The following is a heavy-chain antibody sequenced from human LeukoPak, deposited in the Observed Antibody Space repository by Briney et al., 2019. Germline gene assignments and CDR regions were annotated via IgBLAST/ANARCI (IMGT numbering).Heavy chain of an antibody. D-gene: IGHD3-22*01. CDR3: ARDSNYYDSSGYYPTRYFDY. CDR2: ISAYNGNT. Sequence: ASVKVSCKASGYTFTSYGISWVRQAPGQGLEWMGWISAYNGNTNYAQKFQGRVTMTRDTSTSTVYMELSSLRSEDTAVYYCARDSNYYDSSGYYPTRYFDYWGQGTLVTVSS. J-gene: IGHJ4*02. V-gene: IGHV1-18*01. CDR1: GYTFTSYG.